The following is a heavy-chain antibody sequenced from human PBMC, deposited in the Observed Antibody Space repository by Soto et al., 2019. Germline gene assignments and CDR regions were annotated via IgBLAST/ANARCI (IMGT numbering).Heavy chain of an antibody. J-gene: IGHJ5*02. CDR3: ATSYDSGFDP. D-gene: IGHD5-12*01. CDR1: GYPLSKYG. V-gene: IGHV1-18*04. CDR2: IKPDNGDT. Sequence: QLQLVQSGAEVERPGASVRVSCKAYGYPLSKYGISWIRQAPGQGLEWMGWIKPDNGDTNYAQKFQGRVTMTTDTSSNTAYMELRSLRSDDTAVYYCATSYDSGFDPWGQGTLVSVSS.